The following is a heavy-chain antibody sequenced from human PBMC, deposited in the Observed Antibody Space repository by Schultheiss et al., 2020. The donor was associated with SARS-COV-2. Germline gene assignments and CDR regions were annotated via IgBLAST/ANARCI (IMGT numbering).Heavy chain of an antibody. V-gene: IGHV3-30*07. Sequence: GGSLRLSCAASGFTFSSYAMHWVRQAPGKGLEWVALISFDGSKKYYADSVRGRFTISRDNSKNTLYLQINSLRAEDTAVYYCARERACGGGSCYPPYYYYYGMDVWGQGTTVTVSS. CDR1: GFTFSSYA. J-gene: IGHJ6*02. CDR3: ARERACGGGSCYPPYYYYYGMDV. CDR2: ISFDGSKK. D-gene: IGHD2-15*01.